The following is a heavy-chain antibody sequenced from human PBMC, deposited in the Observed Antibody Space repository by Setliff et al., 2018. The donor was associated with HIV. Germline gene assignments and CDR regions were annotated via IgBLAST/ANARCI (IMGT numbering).Heavy chain of an antibody. CDR2: IFSSGST. V-gene: IGHV4-61*05. Sequence: PSETLSLTCTVSGGSISSSSYYWGWIRQPPGKGLEWIGYIFSSGSTNYNSSLKSRVTILVDTSKNQFSLKLNSVTAADTAVYYCARSDGGAAADNYYYYYMDVWGKGTTVTVSS. D-gene: IGHD6-13*01. CDR3: ARSDGGAAADNYYYYYMDV. CDR1: GGSISSSSYY. J-gene: IGHJ6*03.